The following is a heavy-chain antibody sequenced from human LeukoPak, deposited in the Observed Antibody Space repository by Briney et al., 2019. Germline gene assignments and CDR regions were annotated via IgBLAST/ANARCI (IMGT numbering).Heavy chain of an antibody. Sequence: PGGSLRLSCAASGFTFSSYAMSWVRQAPGKGLEWVSAISGSGGSTYYADSVKGRFTISRDNSKNTLYLQMNSLRAEDTAVYYCAKAGNYIYSSSWYDDYWGQGTLVTVSS. D-gene: IGHD6-13*01. CDR2: ISGSGGST. CDR1: GFTFSSYA. V-gene: IGHV3-23*01. J-gene: IGHJ4*02. CDR3: AKAGNYIYSSSWYDDY.